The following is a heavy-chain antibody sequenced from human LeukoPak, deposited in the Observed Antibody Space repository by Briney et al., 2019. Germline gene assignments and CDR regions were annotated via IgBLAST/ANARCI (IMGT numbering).Heavy chain of an antibody. CDR1: GYTYTSYG. J-gene: IGHJ4*02. D-gene: IGHD1-26*01. V-gene: IGHV1-18*01. CDR2: ISAYNGNT. Sequence: ASVKVSCKASGYTYTSYGISWVRQAPGQGLEWLGWISAYNGNTNYAQKLQGRVTMTTDTSTSTAYMELRSLRSDDTAVYYCARDSAPHLYVDGGATGDYWGQGTLVTVSS. CDR3: ARDSAPHLYVDGGATGDY.